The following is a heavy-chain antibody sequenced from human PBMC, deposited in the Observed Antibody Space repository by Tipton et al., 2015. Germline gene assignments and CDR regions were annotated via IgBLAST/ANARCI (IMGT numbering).Heavy chain of an antibody. J-gene: IGHJ4*02. V-gene: IGHV4-31*03. Sequence: TLSLTCTVSGDSISSGGYYWTWIRQHPVRGLEWIGYIYNTGSVYYNPSLQGRLSISIDTSKDQFSLTLNSVTAADTAVYYCARGRGNWSGYPVDYWGQGTLVTVSS. CDR1: GDSISSGGYY. D-gene: IGHD3-3*01. CDR3: ARGRGNWSGYPVDY. CDR2: IYNTGSV.